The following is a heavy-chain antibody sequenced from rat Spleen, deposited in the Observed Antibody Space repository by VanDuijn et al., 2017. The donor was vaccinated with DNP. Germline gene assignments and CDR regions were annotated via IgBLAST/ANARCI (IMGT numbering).Heavy chain of an antibody. Sequence: EVRLQESGPGLVKPSQSLSLPCSVTDYSITSHYWGWIRKFPGNTMERIGHISYSGSTSYNPSLKSRISITRDTSNNQFFLHLNSVTTEDTATYYCARSSSILDYFNYWGQGVMVTVSS. J-gene: IGHJ2*01. CDR3: ARSSSILDYFNY. CDR1: DYSITSHY. CDR2: ISYSGST. D-gene: IGHD1-6*01. V-gene: IGHV3-1*01.